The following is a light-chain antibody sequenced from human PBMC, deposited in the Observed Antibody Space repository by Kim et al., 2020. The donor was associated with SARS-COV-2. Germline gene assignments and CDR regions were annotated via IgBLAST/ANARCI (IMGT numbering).Light chain of an antibody. CDR1: QTVNSN. CDR3: QQYNNWPPAYT. J-gene: IGKJ2*01. V-gene: IGKV3-15*01. Sequence: QGKRATLSGRASQTVNSNLAWYQQKPGQAPRLLVYAASTRATGIPVRFSGSGSGTEFTLTISSLQSEDFAVYYCQQYNNWPPAYTFGQGTKLEI. CDR2: AAS.